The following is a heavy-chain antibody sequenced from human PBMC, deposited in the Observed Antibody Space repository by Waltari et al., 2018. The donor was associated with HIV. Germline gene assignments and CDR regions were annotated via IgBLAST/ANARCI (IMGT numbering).Heavy chain of an antibody. CDR3: ARGWADY. CDR1: GFTFTTYW. J-gene: IGHJ4*02. CDR2: INLNGSEK. V-gene: IGHV3-7*01. Sequence: EVQLVESGGDLVQPGGSLRLSCAVSGFTFTTYWMSWVLQAPGKGLEWVANINLNGSEKYYVDSVKGRFTISRDNAKNSLFLQMNSLRAEDTGIYYCARGWADYWGQGTLVTVSS.